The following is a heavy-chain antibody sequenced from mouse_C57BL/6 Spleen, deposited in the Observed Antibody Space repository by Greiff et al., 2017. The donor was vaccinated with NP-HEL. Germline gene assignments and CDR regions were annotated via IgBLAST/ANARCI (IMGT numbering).Heavy chain of an antibody. V-gene: IGHV5-9*01. D-gene: IGHD2-4*01. CDR2: ISGGGGNT. CDR3: ARQIYYDYDGGGLAY. J-gene: IGHJ3*01. Sequence: EVHLVESGGGLVKPGGSLKLSCAASGFTFSSYTMSWVRQTPEKRLEWVATISGGGGNTYYPDSVKGRFTISRDNAKNTLYLQMSSRRSEDTALYYCARQIYYDYDGGGLAYWGQGTLVTVSA. CDR1: GFTFSSYT.